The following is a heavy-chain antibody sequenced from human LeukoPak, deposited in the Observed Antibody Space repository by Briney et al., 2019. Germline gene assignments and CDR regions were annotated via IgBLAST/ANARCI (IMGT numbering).Heavy chain of an antibody. Sequence: PGGSLRLSCAASGITFSSYAMSWVRQAPGKGLEWVSGISGSGGSTYYADSVKGRFIISRDNAKNSLYLQMNSLRAEDTALYYCARFVDYYDSSGYSYFDYWGQGTLVTVSS. CDR1: GITFSSYA. CDR2: ISGSGGST. D-gene: IGHD3-22*01. V-gene: IGHV3-23*01. CDR3: ARFVDYYDSSGYSYFDY. J-gene: IGHJ4*02.